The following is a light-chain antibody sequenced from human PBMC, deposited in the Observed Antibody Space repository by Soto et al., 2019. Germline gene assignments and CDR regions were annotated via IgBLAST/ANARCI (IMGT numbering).Light chain of an antibody. Sequence: DIQMAQSPSTLSASVGDRVTITCRASQSLDRWLAWYQQKPGKAPKLLIYDASSLASGVPSRFSGSASGTEFALTISSLQPDDFATYHCQQYNSYSLTFGQGTKVDI. CDR2: DAS. CDR3: QQYNSYSLT. J-gene: IGKJ1*01. V-gene: IGKV1-5*01. CDR1: QSLDRW.